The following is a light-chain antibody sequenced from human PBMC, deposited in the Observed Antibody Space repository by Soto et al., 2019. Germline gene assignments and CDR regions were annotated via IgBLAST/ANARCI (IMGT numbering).Light chain of an antibody. J-gene: IGKJ1*01. Sequence: DIQMTQSPSTLSASVGDRVTITCRASESIGTWLAWYQQKPGKAPNLLIYDASSLQSGVPSRFSGRGSGTEFTLTISSLQPDDFATYYCQQFQSFSRTFRQGTKVDIK. V-gene: IGKV1-5*01. CDR2: DAS. CDR3: QQFQSFSRT. CDR1: ESIGTW.